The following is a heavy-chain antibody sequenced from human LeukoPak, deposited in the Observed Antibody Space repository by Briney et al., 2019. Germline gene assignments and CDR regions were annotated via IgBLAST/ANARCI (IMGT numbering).Heavy chain of an antibody. CDR1: GFTFSDHY. CDR2: IRNKANSYTT. CDR3: AKAHPRSRFDS. Sequence: GGSLRLSCAASGFTFSDHYMDWVRQAPGKGLDWVGRIRNKANSYTTEYAASVKGRFTISRDDSKNSLYLQMNSLKIEDTAVYYCAKAHPRSRFDSWGQGTLVNGSS. D-gene: IGHD2-15*01. V-gene: IGHV3-72*01. J-gene: IGHJ4*02.